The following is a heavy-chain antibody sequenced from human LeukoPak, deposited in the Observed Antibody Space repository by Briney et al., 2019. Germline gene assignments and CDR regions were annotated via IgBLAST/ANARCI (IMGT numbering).Heavy chain of an antibody. Sequence: PGGSLRLSCAASGFTFSSYAMYWVRQAPGKGLEWVSGIFGSGGSTHYADSVKGRFTISRDNSKNTVYLQMNSLRAEDTAVYYCAKTTTRYSIGRLPGWPVEFWGQGTLVTVSP. CDR2: IFGSGGST. D-gene: IGHD6-19*01. J-gene: IGHJ4*02. CDR1: GFTFSSYA. V-gene: IGHV3-23*01. CDR3: AKTTTRYSIGRLPGWPVEF.